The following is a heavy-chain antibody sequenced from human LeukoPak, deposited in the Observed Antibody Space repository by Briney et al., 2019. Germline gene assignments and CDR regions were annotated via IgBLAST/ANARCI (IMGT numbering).Heavy chain of an antibody. CDR3: ARTQRYYDLWSGMN. CDR1: GFTFSDYY. D-gene: IGHD3-3*01. CDR2: ISSSGSAD. V-gene: IGHV3-11*04. Sequence: GGSLRLSCAATGFTFSDYYMSWLRQAPGKGLEGISYISSSGSADYYADSVQGRFTVSRDNAKSSLYLQMNSLRAEDTAVYYCARTQRYYDLWSGMNWGQGTLVTVSS. J-gene: IGHJ4*02.